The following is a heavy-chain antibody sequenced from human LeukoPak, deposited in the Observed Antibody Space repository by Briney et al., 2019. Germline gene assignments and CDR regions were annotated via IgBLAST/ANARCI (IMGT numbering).Heavy chain of an antibody. CDR1: GDSITSHY. D-gene: IGHD4-11*01. J-gene: IGHJ5*02. CDR3: ARTGDYSRSTGGWFDP. Sequence: SETLSLTCTVSGDSITSHYWSWVRQAPGKGLEWIGYIFYSWSTNYSPSLKSRVTISVATSKNQFSLRLKSVTAADTAVYFCARTGDYSRSTGGWFDPWGQGTLVTVSS. V-gene: IGHV4-59*11. CDR2: IFYSWST.